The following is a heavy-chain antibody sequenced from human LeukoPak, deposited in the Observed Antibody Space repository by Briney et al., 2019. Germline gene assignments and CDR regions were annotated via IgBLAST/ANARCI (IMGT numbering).Heavy chain of an antibody. J-gene: IGHJ5*02. CDR2: ISSSGSTI. CDR3: ARDREMVRGGIPRWFDP. CDR1: GFTFSSYE. Sequence: QPGGSLRLSCAASGFTFSSYEMNWVRQAPGKGLEWVSYISSSGSTIYYADSVKGRFTISRDNAKNSLYLQMNSLRAEDTAVYYCARDREMVRGGIPRWFDPWGQGTLVTVSS. D-gene: IGHD3-10*01. V-gene: IGHV3-48*03.